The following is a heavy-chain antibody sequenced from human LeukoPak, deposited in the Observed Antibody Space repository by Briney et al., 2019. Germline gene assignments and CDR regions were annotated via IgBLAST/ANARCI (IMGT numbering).Heavy chain of an antibody. CDR2: ISAYNGNT. Sequence: GASVKVSCKASGYTFTSYGISWVRQAPGQGLEWMGWISAYNGNTNYAQKLQGRVTMTTDTSTSTAYMELRSLRSDDTAVYYCARDEARTTVNSWFDPWGQGTLVTVSS. CDR1: GYTFTSYG. V-gene: IGHV1-18*01. CDR3: ARDEARTTVNSWFDP. J-gene: IGHJ5*02. D-gene: IGHD4-11*01.